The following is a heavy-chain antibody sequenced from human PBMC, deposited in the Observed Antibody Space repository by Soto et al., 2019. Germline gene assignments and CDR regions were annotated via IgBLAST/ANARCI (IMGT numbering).Heavy chain of an antibody. CDR1: CYTFTSDG. Sequence: GXSGKVSFKASCYTFTSDGISWVRQAPGQGLEWMGWISAYNGNTNYAQKLQGRVTMTTDTSTSTAYMELRSLRSDDTAVYYCARQSWSFDYWGQGTLVTVSS. V-gene: IGHV1-18*01. J-gene: IGHJ4*02. CDR3: ARQSWSFDY. CDR2: ISAYNGNT. D-gene: IGHD2-8*02.